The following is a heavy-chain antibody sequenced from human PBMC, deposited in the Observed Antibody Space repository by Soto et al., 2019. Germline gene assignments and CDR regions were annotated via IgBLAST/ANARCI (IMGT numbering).Heavy chain of an antibody. Sequence: PSETLSLTCTVSGGSISSYYWSWIRQPPGKGLEWIGYIYYSGSTNYNPSLKSRVTISVDTSKNQFSLKLSSVTAADTAVYYCARHSSSFDYFDYWGQGTLVTVS. CDR2: IYYSGST. D-gene: IGHD6-13*01. V-gene: IGHV4-59*01. CDR1: GGSISSYY. CDR3: ARHSSSFDYFDY. J-gene: IGHJ4*02.